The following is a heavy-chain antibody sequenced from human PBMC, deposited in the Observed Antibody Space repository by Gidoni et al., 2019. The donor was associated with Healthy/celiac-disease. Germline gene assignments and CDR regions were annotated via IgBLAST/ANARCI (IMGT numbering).Heavy chain of an antibody. D-gene: IGHD3-3*01. V-gene: IGHV3-7*01. CDR1: GFTFSSYW. CDR2: IKQDGSEK. CDR3: AREVIILRYYYYGMDV. Sequence: EVQLVESGGGLVQPGGSLRLSCAASGFTFSSYWMSWVRQAPGKGLEWVGNIKQDGSEKYYVDSVKGRFTISRDNAKNSLYLQMNSLRAEDTAVYYCAREVIILRYYYYGMDVWGQGTTVTVSS. J-gene: IGHJ6*02.